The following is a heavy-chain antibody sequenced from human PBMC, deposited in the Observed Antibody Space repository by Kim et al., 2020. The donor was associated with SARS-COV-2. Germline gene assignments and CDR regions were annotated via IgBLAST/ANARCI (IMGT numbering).Heavy chain of an antibody. V-gene: IGHV4-59*13. CDR2: IYYSGST. CDR3: ARGAALWFGEPLEFDY. J-gene: IGHJ4*02. CDR1: GGSISSYY. D-gene: IGHD3-10*01. Sequence: SETLSLTCTVSGGSISSYYWSWIRQPPGKGLEWIGYIYYSGSTNYNPSLKSRVTISVDTSKNQFSLKLSSVTAADTAVYYCARGAALWFGEPLEFDYWGQGTLVTVS.